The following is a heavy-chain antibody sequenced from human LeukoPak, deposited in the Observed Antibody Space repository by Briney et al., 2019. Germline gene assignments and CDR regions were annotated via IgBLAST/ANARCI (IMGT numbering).Heavy chain of an antibody. Sequence: ASVKVSCKASGYTFTGYFMHWVRQAPGQGLEWMGWINPQSGGTDYAQKLQGRVTMTRDTTIRTAYTELSRLRSDDPTVYTCARGVIVYGMDVWGQGTAVTVSS. V-gene: IGHV1-2*02. CDR3: ARGVIVYGMDV. J-gene: IGHJ6*02. CDR1: GYTFTGYF. CDR2: INPQSGGT. D-gene: IGHD3-22*01.